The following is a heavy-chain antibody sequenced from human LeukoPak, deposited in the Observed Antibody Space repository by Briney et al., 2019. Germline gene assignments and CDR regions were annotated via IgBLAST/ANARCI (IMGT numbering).Heavy chain of an antibody. CDR3: ARALRGEGSGATGHY. V-gene: IGHV3-48*01. CDR2: ITSSSSTM. J-gene: IGHJ4*02. D-gene: IGHD3-10*01. Sequence: GVLRLSCAASGFTFSTYSMNWVRQAPGKGLEWVSYITSSSSTMFYADSVKGRFSISRDNAKNSLYLQMNSLRAEDTAVYYCARALRGEGSGATGHYWGQGTLVTVSS. CDR1: GFTFSTYS.